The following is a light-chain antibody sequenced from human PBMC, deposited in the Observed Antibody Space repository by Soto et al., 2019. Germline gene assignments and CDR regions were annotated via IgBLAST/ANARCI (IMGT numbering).Light chain of an antibody. CDR3: QSYDSSLSAVV. CDR1: SSNIGAGYD. Sequence: QSVLTQPPSVSGAPGQRVTISCTGSSSNIGAGYDVHWYQQLPETAPKLLIYANSNRPSGVPDRFSGSKSGTSASLAITGLQAEDEADYYCQSYDSSLSAVVFGGGTKLTVL. V-gene: IGLV1-40*01. J-gene: IGLJ2*01. CDR2: ANS.